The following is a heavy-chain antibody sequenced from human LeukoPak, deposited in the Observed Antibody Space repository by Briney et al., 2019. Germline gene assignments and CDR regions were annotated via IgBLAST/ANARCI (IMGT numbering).Heavy chain of an antibody. V-gene: IGHV4-31*03. D-gene: IGHD5-12*01. Sequence: SQTLSLTCTVSGGSISSGGYYWSWIRQHPGKGLEWIGYIYYSGSTYYNPSLKSRVTISVDTSKDQFSLKLSSVTAADTAVYYCARQSNVATRYVDYWGQGTLVTVSS. CDR1: GGSISSGGYY. CDR3: ARQSNVATRYVDY. CDR2: IYYSGST. J-gene: IGHJ4*02.